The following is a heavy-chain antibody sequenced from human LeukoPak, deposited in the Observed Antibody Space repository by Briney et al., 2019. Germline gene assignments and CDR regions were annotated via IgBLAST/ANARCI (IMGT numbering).Heavy chain of an antibody. D-gene: IGHD2-15*01. CDR3: VKGPIVVVVAATRGFDY. J-gene: IGHJ4*02. Sequence: ASVKLSCKASVYTFTGYYMHWVRQAPGQGLEWMGWINPNSGGTNYAQNFQARVTMTRDTSISTAYMELSRLRSDDTAVYYGVKGPIVVVVAATRGFDYWGEGTLVTVS. CDR1: VYTFTGYY. CDR2: INPNSGGT. V-gene: IGHV1-2*02.